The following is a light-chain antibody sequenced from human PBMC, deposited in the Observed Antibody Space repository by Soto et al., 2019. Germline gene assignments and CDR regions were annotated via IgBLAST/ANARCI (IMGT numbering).Light chain of an antibody. J-gene: IGKJ1*01. CDR3: QQRTDRPPWT. CDR2: DAS. CDR1: QSIGLA. V-gene: IGKV3-11*01. Sequence: EIVLTQSPATLSLSPGERATLSCRASQSIGLAIAWYQHKPGQAPRLLIFDASQRATGIPARFRGSGSGTDFTLSISSLEREDFAVYYCQQRTDRPPWTFGQGTKVESK.